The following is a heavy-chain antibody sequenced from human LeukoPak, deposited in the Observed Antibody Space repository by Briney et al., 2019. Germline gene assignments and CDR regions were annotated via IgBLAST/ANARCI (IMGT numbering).Heavy chain of an antibody. Sequence: GGSLRLSCAASGFTFNSYAMHWVRQAPGKGLEYVSAISSNGGSTYYANSVKGRFTISRDNSKNTLYLQMGSLRAEDMAVYYCARDRNDFWSGYYTGAYFDYWGQGTLVTVSS. J-gene: IGHJ4*02. D-gene: IGHD3-3*01. CDR2: ISSNGGST. CDR3: ARDRNDFWSGYYTGAYFDY. V-gene: IGHV3-64*01. CDR1: GFTFNSYA.